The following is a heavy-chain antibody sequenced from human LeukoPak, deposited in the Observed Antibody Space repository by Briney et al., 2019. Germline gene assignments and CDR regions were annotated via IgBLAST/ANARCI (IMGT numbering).Heavy chain of an antibody. CDR3: SEWKPPGLI. D-gene: IGHD1-26*01. Sequence: PGGSLRLSCAASGFTFSSYWMHWVRHAPGKGLVWVSRINTDRSDTTYAGSVKGRFTISRDNAKDTLYLQMNSLRAEDTAVYFSSEWKPPGLIWGQGKMVTVSS. CDR2: INTDRSDT. J-gene: IGHJ3*02. V-gene: IGHV3-74*03. CDR1: GFTFSSYW.